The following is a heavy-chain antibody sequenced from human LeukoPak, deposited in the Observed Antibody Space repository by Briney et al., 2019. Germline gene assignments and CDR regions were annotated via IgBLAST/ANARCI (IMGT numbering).Heavy chain of an antibody. CDR1: GFTFSDSA. Sequence: PGGSLRLSCAASGFTFSDSAIHWVRQASGKGLEWVGRVRNKENNYATAYAASVKGRFTISRDDSKNVAYLQMNSLKIEDTALYYCIRRLDYDILTGYYWLDPWAREPWSPSPQ. J-gene: IGHJ5*02. CDR2: VRNKENNYAT. D-gene: IGHD3-9*01. CDR3: IRRLDYDILTGYYWLDP. V-gene: IGHV3-73*01.